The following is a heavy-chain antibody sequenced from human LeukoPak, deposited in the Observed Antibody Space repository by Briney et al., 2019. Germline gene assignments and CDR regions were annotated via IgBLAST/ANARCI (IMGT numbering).Heavy chain of an antibody. V-gene: IGHV3-23*01. J-gene: IGHJ4*02. Sequence: PGGSLRLSCAASGFTFSSYGMSWFRQAPGKGLEWLSPISGSGGSTYYADSVKGRFTISRDNSKNTLYLQMNSLRGEDAAVYYCAKDREGTIADYFDYWGQGTLVTVSS. CDR3: AKDREGTIADYFDY. CDR1: GFTFSSYG. CDR2: ISGSGGST. D-gene: IGHD1-7*01.